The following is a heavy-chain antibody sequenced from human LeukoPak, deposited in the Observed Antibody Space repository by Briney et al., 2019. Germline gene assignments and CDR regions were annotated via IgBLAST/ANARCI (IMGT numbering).Heavy chain of an antibody. CDR2: IYYSGRT. V-gene: IGHV4-59*08. Sequence: SETLSLTCTVSGDSISSYYWSWIRQPPGKGLEWIGYIYYSGRTDYNPSLKSRVTISMDTSRNQFSLNLSSVTAADTAVYYCARLPNNWNYVRYYYYYMDVWGKGTTVTVSS. J-gene: IGHJ6*03. D-gene: IGHD1-7*01. CDR3: ARLPNNWNYVRYYYYYMDV. CDR1: GDSISSYY.